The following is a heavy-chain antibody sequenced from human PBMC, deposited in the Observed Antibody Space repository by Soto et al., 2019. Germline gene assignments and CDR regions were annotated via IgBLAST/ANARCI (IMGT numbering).Heavy chain of an antibody. CDR1: GFTFSSYS. V-gene: IGHV3-21*01. J-gene: IGHJ4*02. Sequence: XGALRVPSAAAGFTFSSYSMNSVRQAPGKGLEWVSSISSSSSYIYYADSVKGRFTISRDNAKNSLYLQMNSLRAEDTGGYYCARDGRQGPLYWGQGTLVDVSS. CDR2: ISSSSSYI. D-gene: IGHD2-15*01. CDR3: ARDGRQGPLY.